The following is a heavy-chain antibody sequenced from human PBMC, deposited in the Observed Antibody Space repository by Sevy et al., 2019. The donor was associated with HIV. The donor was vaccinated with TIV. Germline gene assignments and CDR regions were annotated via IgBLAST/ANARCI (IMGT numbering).Heavy chain of an antibody. Sequence: GGSLRLSCTASGFTFGDYCMSWVRLAPGKGLEWISCIKSKAYGGTTGNAASVKGRFTISRDDSKSIAYLQMNNLQTEDTAVYSCTRWSGSQSIFDYWGRGTLVTVSS. CDR3: TRWSGSQSIFDY. D-gene: IGHD1-26*01. CDR1: GFTFGDYC. V-gene: IGHV3-49*04. J-gene: IGHJ4*02. CDR2: IKSKAYGGTT.